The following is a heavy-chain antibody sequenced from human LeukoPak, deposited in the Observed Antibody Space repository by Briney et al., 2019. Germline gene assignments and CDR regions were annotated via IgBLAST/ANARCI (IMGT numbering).Heavy chain of an antibody. CDR3: AKDLIRNYEEYYYYGMDV. CDR2: ISYDGSIK. D-gene: IGHD4-11*01. CDR1: GFTFSSYG. J-gene: IGHJ6*02. V-gene: IGHV3-30*18. Sequence: PGGSLRLSCAASGFTFSSYGMHWVRQAPGKGLEWVAVISYDGSIKYYADSVKGRFTISRDNSKNTLYLQMNSLRADDTAVYYCAKDLIRNYEEYYYYGMDVWGRGTTVTVSS.